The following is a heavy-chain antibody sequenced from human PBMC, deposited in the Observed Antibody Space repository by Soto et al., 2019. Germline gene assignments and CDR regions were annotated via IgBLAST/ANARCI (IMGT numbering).Heavy chain of an antibody. CDR1: GFTLSNYW. Sequence: LRLSCAASGFTLSNYWMTWVRQAPGKGLEWVANINKDGSQKNYVDSVKGRFTIARDNGQNSLSLQINSLRVEDTAVYYCVRELGLAYWGQGALVPSPQ. CDR2: INKDGSQK. CDR3: VRELGLAY. D-gene: IGHD7-27*01. V-gene: IGHV3-7*03. J-gene: IGHJ4*02.